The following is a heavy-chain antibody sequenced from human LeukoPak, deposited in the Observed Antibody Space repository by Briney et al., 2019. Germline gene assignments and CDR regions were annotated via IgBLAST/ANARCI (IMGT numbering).Heavy chain of an antibody. D-gene: IGHD1-26*01. J-gene: IGHJ1*01. CDR3: AREVVGATSFQH. V-gene: IGHV4-39*07. CDR2: IYYSGST. Sequence: SETLSLTCTVSGGSISGSSYYWGWIRQPPGKGLEWIGSIYYSGSTYYNPSLKSRVTISVDTSKNQFSLKLSSVTAADTAVYYCAREVVGATSFQHWGQGTLVTVSS. CDR1: GGSISGSSYY.